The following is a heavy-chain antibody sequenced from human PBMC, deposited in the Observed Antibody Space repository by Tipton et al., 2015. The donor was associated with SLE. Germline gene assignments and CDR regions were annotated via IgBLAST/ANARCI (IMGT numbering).Heavy chain of an antibody. CDR2: LNHSGGT. J-gene: IGHJ4*01. Sequence: TLSLTCSVSGGSISSGPFYWGWIRQPAGKGLECVGELNHSGGTNSNPSLKSRVTISLDTSKNQFSLNLSSVTAADTAVYYCARGLGSPFDYWGQGTLVTVSS. CDR1: GGSISSGPFY. CDR3: ARGLGSPFDY. D-gene: IGHD3-16*01. V-gene: IGHV4-61*09.